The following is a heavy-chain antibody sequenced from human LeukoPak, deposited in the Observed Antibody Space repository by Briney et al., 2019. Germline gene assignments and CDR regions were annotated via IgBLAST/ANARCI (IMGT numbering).Heavy chain of an antibody. D-gene: IGHD3-16*01. Sequence: GRSLRLSCAASGFTFWSHGIHWVRQAPGKGLEWVAVISYDGNYQYYADSVKGRFTISRDNSKNTVYLQLNSLRGEDTAVYYCAKDRRMMSPHYGMDVWGQGTTVTVSS. CDR1: GFTFWSHG. CDR2: ISYDGNYQ. J-gene: IGHJ6*02. CDR3: AKDRRMMSPHYGMDV. V-gene: IGHV3-30*18.